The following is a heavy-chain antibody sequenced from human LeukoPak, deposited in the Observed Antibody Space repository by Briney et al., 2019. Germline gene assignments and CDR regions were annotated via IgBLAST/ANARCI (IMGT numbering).Heavy chain of an antibody. CDR3: ARGYSSSWTGGYYFDY. D-gene: IGHD6-13*01. J-gene: IGHJ4*02. CDR1: GFTFDDYT. V-gene: IGHV3-43*01. Sequence: GGSLRLSCAASGFTFDDYTMHWVRQAPGKGLEWVSLISWDGGSTYYADSVKGRFTISRDNSKNSLYLQMNSLSTEDTALYYCARGYSSSWTGGYYFDYWGQGTLVTVSS. CDR2: ISWDGGST.